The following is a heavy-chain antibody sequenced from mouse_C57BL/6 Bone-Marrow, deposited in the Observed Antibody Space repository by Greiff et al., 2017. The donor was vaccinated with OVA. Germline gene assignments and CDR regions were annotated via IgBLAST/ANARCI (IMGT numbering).Heavy chain of an antibody. D-gene: IGHD1-1*01. CDR3: TGVYYYGSSPNWYFDV. CDR1: GFTFSNYW. J-gene: IGHJ1*03. V-gene: IGHV6-3*01. CDR2: IRLKSDNYAT. Sequence: EVKLVESGGGLVQPGGSMKLSCVASGFTFSNYWMNWVRQSPEKGLEWVAQIRLKSDNYATHYAESVKGRFTISRDDSKSSVYLQMNNLRAEDTGIYYCTGVYYYGSSPNWYFDVWGTGTTVTVSS.